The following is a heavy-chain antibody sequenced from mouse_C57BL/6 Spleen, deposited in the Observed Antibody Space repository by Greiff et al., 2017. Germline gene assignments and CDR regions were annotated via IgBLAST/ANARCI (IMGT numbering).Heavy chain of an antibody. CDR3: ARAYYSNYGYY. J-gene: IGHJ2*01. V-gene: IGHV1-82*01. D-gene: IGHD2-5*01. CDR1: GYAFSSSW. Sequence: VQLQQSGPELVKPGASVKISCKASGYAFSSSWMNWVKQRPGKGLEWIGRIYPGDGDTNYNGKFKGKATLTADKSSSPAYMQLSSMTSEDSAVYCCARAYYSNYGYYWGQGTTLTVSS. CDR2: IYPGDGDT.